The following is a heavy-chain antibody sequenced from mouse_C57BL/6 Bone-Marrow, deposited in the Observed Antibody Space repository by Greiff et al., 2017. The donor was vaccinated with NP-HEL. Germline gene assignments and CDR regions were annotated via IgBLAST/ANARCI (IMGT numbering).Heavy chain of an antibody. CDR3: ARYYDRAWFAY. CDR1: GYTFTSYG. D-gene: IGHD2-4*01. J-gene: IGHJ3*01. Sequence: VQRVESGAELARPGASVKLSCKASGYTFTSYGISWVKQRTGQGLEWIGEIYPRSGNTYYNEKFKGKATLTADKSSSTAYMELRSLTSEDSAVYFCARYYDRAWFAYWGQGTLVTVSA. CDR2: IYPRSGNT. V-gene: IGHV1-81*01.